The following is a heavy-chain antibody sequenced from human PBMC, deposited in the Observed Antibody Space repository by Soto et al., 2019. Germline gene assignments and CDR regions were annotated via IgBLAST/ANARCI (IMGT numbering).Heavy chain of an antibody. V-gene: IGHV4-39*07. CDR1: GGSISSGGYY. Sequence: SETLSLTCTVSGGSISSGGYYWSWIRQPPGKGLEWIGEINHSGSTNYNPSLKSRVTISVDTSKNQFSLKLSSVTAADTAVYYCARRGLGDYSNYEGPRVRSYYYGMDVWGQGTTVTVPS. J-gene: IGHJ6*02. D-gene: IGHD4-4*01. CDR3: ARRGLGDYSNYEGPRVRSYYYGMDV. CDR2: INHSGST.